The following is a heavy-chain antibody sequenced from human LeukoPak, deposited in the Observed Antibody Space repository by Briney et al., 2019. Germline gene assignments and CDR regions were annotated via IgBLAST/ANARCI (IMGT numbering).Heavy chain of an antibody. CDR2: ISGSGGST. CDR3: AKDLDSSFFGATVVTGFDY. Sequence: GGSLRLSWVASGFIFSNYGVSWVRQAPGEGLESVSAISGSGGSTYYADSVKGRFTISRDNSKNTLYLQMNSLRAEDTAVYYCAKDLDSSFFGATVVTGFDYWGQGTLVTVSS. V-gene: IGHV3-23*01. J-gene: IGHJ4*02. D-gene: IGHD4-23*01. CDR1: GFIFSNYG.